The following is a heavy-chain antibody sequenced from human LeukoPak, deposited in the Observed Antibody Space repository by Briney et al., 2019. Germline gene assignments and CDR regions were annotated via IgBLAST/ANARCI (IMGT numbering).Heavy chain of an antibody. CDR2: VTYDGST. V-gene: IGHV3-23*01. CDR1: GFTFNIYA. CDR3: AKVYDTSGYYYAMDF. D-gene: IGHD3-22*01. J-gene: IGHJ6*02. Sequence: GGSLRLSCAASGFTFNIYAMSWVRQAPGKGLEWVSTVTYDGSTYYADSVRGRFTISRDNSKNALYLQMNSLRAEDTAVYYCAKVYDTSGYYYAMDFWGQGTTVTVSS.